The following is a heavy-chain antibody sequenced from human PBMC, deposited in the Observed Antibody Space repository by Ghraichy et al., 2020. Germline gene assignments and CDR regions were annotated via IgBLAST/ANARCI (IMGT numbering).Heavy chain of an antibody. CDR2: ISSSGSTI. CDR3: ASSPGDWYASGYFQH. J-gene: IGHJ1*01. D-gene: IGHD6-19*01. Sequence: LSLTCAASGFTFSSYEMNWVRQAPGKGLEWVSYISSSGSTIYYADSVKGRFTISRDNAKNSLYLQMNSLRAEDTAVYYCASSPGDWYASGYFQHWGQGTLVTVSS. V-gene: IGHV3-48*03. CDR1: GFTFSSYE.